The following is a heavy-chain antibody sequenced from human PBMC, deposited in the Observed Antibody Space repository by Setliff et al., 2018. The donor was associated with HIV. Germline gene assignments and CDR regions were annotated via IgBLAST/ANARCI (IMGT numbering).Heavy chain of an antibody. J-gene: IGHJ4*02. CDR3: ASEKVAWTVSDSFFEF. D-gene: IGHD2-15*01. CDR1: GVSMTNNY. V-gene: IGHV4-59*01. Sequence: SETLSLTCSVSGVSMTNNYWAWIRQSPGKGLEWIGYVHYSGNTRYNPSLKSRVTISVDTSKNKFSLKLSSVTAADTAVYYCASEKVAWTVSDSFFEFWGQGVPVTVSS. CDR2: VHYSGNT.